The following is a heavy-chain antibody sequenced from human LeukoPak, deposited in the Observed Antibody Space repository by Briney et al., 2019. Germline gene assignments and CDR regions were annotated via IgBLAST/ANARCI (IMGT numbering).Heavy chain of an antibody. CDR3: AIGKREMATIDY. J-gene: IGHJ4*02. D-gene: IGHD5-24*01. CDR1: GYTFTSYD. CDR2: MNPNSGNT. Sequence: ASVKVSCKASGYTFTSYDINWVRQATGQGLEWMGWMNPNSGNTGYAQKFQGRVTMTRNTSISTAYMELSSLRSEDTAVYYCAIGKREMATIDYWGQGTLVTVSS. V-gene: IGHV1-8*01.